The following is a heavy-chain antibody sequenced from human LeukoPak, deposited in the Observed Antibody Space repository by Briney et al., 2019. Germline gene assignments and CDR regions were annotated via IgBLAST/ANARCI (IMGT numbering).Heavy chain of an antibody. Sequence: ASVKVSCKASGYTFTGYYMHWVRQAPGQGLEWMGWINPNSGGTNYAQKFQGWVTMTRDTSISTAYMELSRLRSDDTAVYYCARNSPYDTTVTRLLGGYGMDVWGQGTTVTVSS. CDR2: INPNSGGT. V-gene: IGHV1-2*04. J-gene: IGHJ6*02. CDR3: ARNSPYDTTVTRLLGGYGMDV. D-gene: IGHD4-17*01. CDR1: GYTFTGYY.